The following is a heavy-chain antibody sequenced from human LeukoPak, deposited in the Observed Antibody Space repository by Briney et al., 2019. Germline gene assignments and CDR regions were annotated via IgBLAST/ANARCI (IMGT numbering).Heavy chain of an antibody. CDR1: GFTFSSYA. CDR2: ISYDGSNK. V-gene: IGHV3-30*04. J-gene: IGHJ4*02. CDR3: ARDKGVIVWFGELLKV. Sequence: PGRSLRLSCAASGFTFSSYAMQWARQAPGKGLEWVADISYDGSNKYYTDSVKGRFTLARDNSKHTLYLQIHRQRAADAAVYDCARDKGVIVWFGELLKVGGQGTLVTASS. D-gene: IGHD3-10*01.